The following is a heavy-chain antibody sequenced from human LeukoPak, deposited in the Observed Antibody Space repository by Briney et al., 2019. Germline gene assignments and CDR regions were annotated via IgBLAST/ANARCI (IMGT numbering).Heavy chain of an antibody. Sequence: GRSLRLSCAASGFTFSSNAMHWVRQAPGKGLEWVASIKQDESEKYYVDSVKGRFTTSRDNAKSSLYLQMNALRGEDTAVYYCARLVGDVTTWDCWGQGTLVTVSS. CDR2: IKQDESEK. V-gene: IGHV3-7*03. D-gene: IGHD1-26*01. CDR1: GFTFSSNA. CDR3: ARLVGDVTTWDC. J-gene: IGHJ4*02.